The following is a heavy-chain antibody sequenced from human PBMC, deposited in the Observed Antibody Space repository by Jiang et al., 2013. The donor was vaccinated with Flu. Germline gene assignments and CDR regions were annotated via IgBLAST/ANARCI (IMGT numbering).Heavy chain of an antibody. D-gene: IGHD3-22*01. V-gene: IGHV1-46*01. CDR3: ARDLHYENLDLILYYYYGMDV. CDR1: GYTFTSYY. CDR2: INPSGGST. J-gene: IGHJ6*02. Sequence: QLVESGAEVKKPGASVKVSCKASGYTFTSYYMHWVRQAPGQGLEWMGIINPSGGSTSYAQKFQGRVTMTRDTSTSTVYMELSSLRSEDTAVYYCARDLHYENLDLILYYYYGMDVWGQGTTVTVSS.